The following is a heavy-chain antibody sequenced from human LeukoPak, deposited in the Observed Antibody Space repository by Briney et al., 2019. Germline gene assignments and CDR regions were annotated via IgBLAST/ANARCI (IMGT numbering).Heavy chain of an antibody. Sequence: EASVKVSCKASGGTFSSYAISWVRQAPGQGLEWMGRIIPIFGTANYAQKFQGRVTITTDEPTSTAYMELSSLRSEDTAVYYCAREYSSGEFDYWGQGTLVTVSS. J-gene: IGHJ4*02. D-gene: IGHD6-19*01. CDR3: AREYSSGEFDY. CDR1: GGTFSSYA. CDR2: IIPIFGTA. V-gene: IGHV1-69*05.